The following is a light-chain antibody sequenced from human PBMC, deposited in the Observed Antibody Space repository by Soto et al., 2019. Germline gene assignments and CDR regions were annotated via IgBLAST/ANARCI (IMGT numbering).Light chain of an antibody. V-gene: IGKV1-5*01. CDR2: DAS. CDR3: QQYNSYSWT. CDR1: QSISSW. J-gene: IGKJ1*01. Sequence: DIQMTQSPSTLSASVGDRVTITCRASQSISSWLAWYQQKPGKAPKLLIYDASSFESGVPSRFSGSGSGTEFTLTISRQQPDDFASYYCQQYNSYSWTVGQGTKVEIK.